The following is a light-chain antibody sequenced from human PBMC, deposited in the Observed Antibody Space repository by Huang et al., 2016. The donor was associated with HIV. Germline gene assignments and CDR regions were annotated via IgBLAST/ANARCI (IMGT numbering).Light chain of an antibody. Sequence: EIVMTQSPATLSVSPGERATLSCRASQSVSSNLAWYQQRPGQAPRLLIYGAATRATGIPARVSGSGSGTEFTLTISSLQSEDLVLYYCQQYNNWPGLTFGGGTKVEIK. CDR2: GAA. J-gene: IGKJ4*01. CDR3: QQYNNWPGLT. CDR1: QSVSSN. V-gene: IGKV3-15*01.